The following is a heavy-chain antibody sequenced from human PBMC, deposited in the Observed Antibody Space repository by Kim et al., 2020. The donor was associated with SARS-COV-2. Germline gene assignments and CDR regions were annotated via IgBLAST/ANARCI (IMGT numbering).Heavy chain of an antibody. D-gene: IGHD3-22*01. Sequence: ASVKVSCKASGYTFTSYGISWVRQAPGQGLEWMGWISAYNGNTNYAQKLQGRVTMTTDTSTSTAYMELRSLRSDDTAVYYCARTYYYDSSGYYGIFRLDYYYGMDVWGQGTTVTVSS. CDR2: ISAYNGNT. CDR1: GYTFTSYG. V-gene: IGHV1-18*04. J-gene: IGHJ6*02. CDR3: ARTYYYDSSGYYGIFRLDYYYGMDV.